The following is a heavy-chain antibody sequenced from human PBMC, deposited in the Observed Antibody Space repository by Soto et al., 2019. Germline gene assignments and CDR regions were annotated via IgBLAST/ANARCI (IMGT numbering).Heavy chain of an antibody. D-gene: IGHD4-4*01. J-gene: IGHJ6*02. CDR3: ARVYYSNPTPPALGMDV. CDR1: GFTFSSYA. Sequence: PXXSLRLSFAASGFTFSSYAMHWVLQAPGKGLEWVAVISYDGSNKYYADSVKGRFTISRDNSKNTLYLQMNSLRAEETAVYYCARVYYSNPTPPALGMDVWGQGTTVTVSS. CDR2: ISYDGSNK. V-gene: IGHV3-30-3*01.